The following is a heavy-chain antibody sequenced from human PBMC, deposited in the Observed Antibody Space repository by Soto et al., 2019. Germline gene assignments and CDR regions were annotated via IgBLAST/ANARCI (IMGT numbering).Heavy chain of an antibody. CDR1: GGTFSSYT. CDR3: ARDIVGATETRDPGY. Sequence: GASVKVSCKASGGTFSSYTISWVRQAPGQGLEWMGRIIPILGIANYAQKFQGRVTITADKSTSTAYMELSSLRSDDTAVYYCARDIVGATETRDPGYWGQGTLVTVSS. V-gene: IGHV1-69*04. CDR2: IIPILGIA. D-gene: IGHD1-26*01. J-gene: IGHJ4*02.